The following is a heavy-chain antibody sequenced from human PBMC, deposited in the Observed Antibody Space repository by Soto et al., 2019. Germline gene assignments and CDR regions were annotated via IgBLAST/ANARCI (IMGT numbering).Heavy chain of an antibody. CDR1: GGTFSGYD. CDR3: ATTTVPPHYNAV. V-gene: IGHV4-34*08. D-gene: IGHD1-1*01. Sequence: SETLCLTCAGYGGTFSGYDWSWIRQPPGKGLEWVGEINHSGSTNYNPSLKSRVTISVDTSKNQFSLKLSSVTAADTAVYYCATTTVPPHYNAVWGQGTTVPVSS. J-gene: IGHJ6*02. CDR2: INHSGST.